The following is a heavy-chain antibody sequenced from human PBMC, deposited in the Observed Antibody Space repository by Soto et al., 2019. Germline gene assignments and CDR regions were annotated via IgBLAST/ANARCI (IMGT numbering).Heavy chain of an antibody. Sequence: VASVKVSCKASGYTFTSYGIHWVRQAPGQRLEWMGWLNAANGDTKYSPKFQGRVTITRDTSASTAYMELSSLRSEDTAVYYCVRRHVSATGIDWFDPWGQGTLVTVSS. J-gene: IGHJ5*02. CDR1: GYTFTSYG. D-gene: IGHD6-13*01. CDR2: LNAANGDT. V-gene: IGHV1-3*01. CDR3: VRRHVSATGIDWFDP.